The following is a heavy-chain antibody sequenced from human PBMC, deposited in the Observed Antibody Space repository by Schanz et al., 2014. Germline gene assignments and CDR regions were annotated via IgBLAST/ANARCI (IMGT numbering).Heavy chain of an antibody. V-gene: IGHV3-33*03. Sequence: QVQLVESGGGVVQPGRSLRLSCAASGLTFSSYGMHWVRQAPGRGLEWVAVVWHDGINRYYADSVKGRFTISRDNAKNSLYLQMNSLRAEDTAVYYCARPSDSSWYMDVWGKGTTVTVSS. CDR1: GLTFSSYG. CDR3: ARPSDSSWYMDV. J-gene: IGHJ6*03. CDR2: VWHDGINR. D-gene: IGHD2-21*02.